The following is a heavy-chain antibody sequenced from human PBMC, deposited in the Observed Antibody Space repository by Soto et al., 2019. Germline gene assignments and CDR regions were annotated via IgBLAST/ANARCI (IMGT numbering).Heavy chain of an antibody. CDR1: GDTFTFYS. V-gene: IGHV1-69*02. J-gene: IGHJ4*02. CDR3: ASSYGSGYRAFDY. D-gene: IGHD3-10*01. Sequence: QVQLVQSGAEVKKPGSSVRVSCKASGDTFTFYSINWVRQAPGLGLEWMGRINPILSMSNYAQRFQGRVTMTADKSTSTASLELSSLRSEDTAMYDCASSYGSGYRAFDYWGQGALVTVSS. CDR2: INPILSMS.